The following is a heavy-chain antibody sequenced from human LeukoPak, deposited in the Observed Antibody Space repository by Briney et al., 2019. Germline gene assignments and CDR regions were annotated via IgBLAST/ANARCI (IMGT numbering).Heavy chain of an antibody. CDR3: ARLLYYGSGSYYNWFDP. V-gene: IGHV4-59*08. D-gene: IGHD3-10*01. CDR1: RGSISGYY. CDR2: IHYSGST. J-gene: IGHJ5*02. Sequence: PSETLSLTCSVSRGSISGYYWSWIRKPPGNGLEWIGYIHYSGSTNYNPSLKSRVTISVDTSKNQFSLKLSSVTAADTAVYYCARLLYYGSGSYYNWFDPWGQGTLVTVSS.